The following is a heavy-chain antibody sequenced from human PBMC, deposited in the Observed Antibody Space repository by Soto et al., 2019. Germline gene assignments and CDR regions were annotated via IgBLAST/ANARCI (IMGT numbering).Heavy chain of an antibody. CDR1: GGSISNYY. CDR3: ARHTPAISTSDH. CDR2: IYYSGST. V-gene: IGHV4-59*01. J-gene: IGHJ4*02. Sequence: SETLSLTCTVSGGSISNYYWSWIRQPPGKGLEWIGYIYYSGSTNYNPSLKSRVTISVDTSKNQFSLKLNSVTAADTAVYYCARHTPAISTSDHWGQGTLVTVSS. D-gene: IGHD2-15*01.